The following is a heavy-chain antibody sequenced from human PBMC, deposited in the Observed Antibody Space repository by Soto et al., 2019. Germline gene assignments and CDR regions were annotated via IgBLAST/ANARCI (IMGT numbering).Heavy chain of an antibody. CDR2: IMHRGST. J-gene: IGHJ4*02. CDR3: ARLPQYYYDSSGYYSVADY. Sequence: SETLSLTCAAYGGSFSGYYWSWIRHPPGQGLEWIGEIMHRGSTNYNPSVKSRVTISVDKSKNQLSLKLSSVNAADTAVYYCARLPQYYYDSSGYYSVADYWGQGTQVTVSS. V-gene: IGHV4-34*12. CDR1: GGSFSGYY. D-gene: IGHD3-22*01.